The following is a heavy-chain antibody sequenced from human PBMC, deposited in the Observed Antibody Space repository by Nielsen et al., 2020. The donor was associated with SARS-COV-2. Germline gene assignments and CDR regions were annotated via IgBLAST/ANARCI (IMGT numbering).Heavy chain of an antibody. CDR2: IYYSGST. V-gene: IGHV4-39*01. CDR3: ASLAVNNWFDP. CDR1: GGSISSSSYY. D-gene: IGHD2-15*01. J-gene: IGHJ5*02. Sequence: SETLSLTCTVSGGSISSSSYYWGWIRQPPGKGLEWIGSIYYSGSTYYNPSPKSRVTISVDTSKNQFSLKLSSVTAADTAVYYCASLAVNNWFDPWGQGTLVTVSS.